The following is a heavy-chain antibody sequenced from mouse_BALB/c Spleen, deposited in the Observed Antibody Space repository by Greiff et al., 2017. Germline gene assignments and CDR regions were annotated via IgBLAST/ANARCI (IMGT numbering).Heavy chain of an antibody. CDR1: GYSFTGYY. CDR2: INPYNGAT. D-gene: IGHD2-3*01. CDR3: ARRNDGYYEAY. J-gene: IGHJ3*01. V-gene: IGHV1-31*01. Sequence: VQLKESGPELVKPGASVKISCKASGYSFTGYYMHWVKQSHVKSLEWIGRINPYNGATSYNQNFKDKASLTVDKSSSTAYMELHSLTSEDSAVYYCARRNDGYYEAYWGQGTLVTVSA.